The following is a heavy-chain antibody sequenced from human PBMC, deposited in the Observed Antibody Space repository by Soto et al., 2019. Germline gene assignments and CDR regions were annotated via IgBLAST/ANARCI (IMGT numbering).Heavy chain of an antibody. CDR2: TSYDGSNK. D-gene: IGHD3-16*01. Sequence: QVQLVESGGGVVQPGTSLRLSCVGSGFTFRSYVIHWVRQAPGKGLEWVALTSYDGSNKDYGDSVKGRFTISRDNSRNTVDLQMDSLRREDTALYYCARWGTTGVLDVWGQGTLVCVSS. CDR3: ARWGTTGVLDV. V-gene: IGHV3-33*05. J-gene: IGHJ1*01. CDR1: GFTFRSYV.